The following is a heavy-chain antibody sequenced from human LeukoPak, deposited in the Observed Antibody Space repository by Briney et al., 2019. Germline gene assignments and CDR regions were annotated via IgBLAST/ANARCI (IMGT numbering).Heavy chain of an antibody. CDR1: GFSLSNARMG. Sequence: ESGPTLVNPTETLTLTCTVSGFSLSNARMGVSWIRQPPGKALEWLAHIFSNDEKSYSTSLKSRLTISKDTSKSQVVLTMTNMDPVDTATYYCARISYYYDSSGYYEDYWGQGTLVTVSS. D-gene: IGHD3-22*01. CDR2: IFSNDEK. J-gene: IGHJ4*02. CDR3: ARISYYYDSSGYYEDY. V-gene: IGHV2-26*01.